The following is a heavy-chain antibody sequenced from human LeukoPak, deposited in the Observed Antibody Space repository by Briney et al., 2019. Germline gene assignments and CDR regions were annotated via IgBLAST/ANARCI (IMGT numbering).Heavy chain of an antibody. V-gene: IGHV3-7*03. CDR3: ASRRTVTSTDPHTFDI. CDR2: IKQDGSEK. CDR1: GFTFSSYW. J-gene: IGHJ3*02. D-gene: IGHD4-17*01. Sequence: GGSLRLSCAASGFTFSSYWMSWVRQAPGKGLEWVANIKQDGSEKSYVDSVKGRFTISRDNAMNSLYLQMNSLRAEDTAVYYCASRRTVTSTDPHTFDIWGQGTMVTVSS.